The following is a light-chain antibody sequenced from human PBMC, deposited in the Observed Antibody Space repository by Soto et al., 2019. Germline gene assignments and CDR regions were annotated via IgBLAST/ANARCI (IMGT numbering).Light chain of an antibody. Sequence: EIVMTQSPATLSVSPGERATLSCRASQRVSSNLAWYQQKPGQAPRLLIYGASTRATGSPARFSGSGSGTECTLTISSLQSEDFTVYYWQPYNKWPTYTFGQGTQLEIK. CDR3: QPYNKWPTYT. J-gene: IGKJ2*01. V-gene: IGKV3-15*01. CDR2: GAS. CDR1: QRVSSN.